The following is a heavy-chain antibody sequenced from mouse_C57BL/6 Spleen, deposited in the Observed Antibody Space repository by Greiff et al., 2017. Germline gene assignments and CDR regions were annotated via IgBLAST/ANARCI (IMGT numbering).Heavy chain of an antibody. V-gene: IGHV1-7*01. CDR1: GYTFTSYW. CDR2: INPSSGDT. CDR3: SKCSCDLYARDY. Sequence: VQLQQSGAELAKPGASVKLSCKASGYTFTSYWMHWVKQRPGQGLEWIGYINPSSGDTKYNQKFKDKATLTADTSSSTAYMQLSSLTYEDSAVYYCSKCSCDLYARDYWGQGTSVTVSS. J-gene: IGHJ4*01. D-gene: IGHD1-3*01.